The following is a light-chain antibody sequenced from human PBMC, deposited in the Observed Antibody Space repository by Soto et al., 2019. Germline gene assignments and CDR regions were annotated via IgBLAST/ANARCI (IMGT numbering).Light chain of an antibody. CDR1: QGIYNN. Sequence: DIQMTQSPSSLSASGGDRVSITCRASQGIYNNLAWYQQKPGKAPKLLIYAASTLESGVPSRFSGSGSGTDFTLTISSLQPEVFATYYCHKYNSGLVSFGQGTRLEIK. CDR2: AAS. J-gene: IGKJ5*01. V-gene: IGKV1-27*01. CDR3: HKYNSGLVS.